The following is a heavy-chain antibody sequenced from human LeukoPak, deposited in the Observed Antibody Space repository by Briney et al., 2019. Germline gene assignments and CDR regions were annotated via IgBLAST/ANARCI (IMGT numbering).Heavy chain of an antibody. Sequence: SQTLSLTCAISGDSVSGNRATWNWLRQSPSRGLEWLGRIYYRSKWYSDYAVSVKGRITINPDTSKNQFSLLLNSVTPEDTAVYFCGRTEHDWGSDYWGQGTLVTVSS. J-gene: IGHJ4*02. CDR1: GDSVSGNRAT. CDR2: IYYRSKWYS. D-gene: IGHD3-9*01. CDR3: GRTEHDWGSDY. V-gene: IGHV6-1*01.